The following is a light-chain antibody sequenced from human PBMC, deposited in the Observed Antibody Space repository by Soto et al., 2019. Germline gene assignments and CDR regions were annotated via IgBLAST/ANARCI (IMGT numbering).Light chain of an antibody. CDR1: QDISNY. Sequence: DIQITQSPSSLSASVGDRITITCRASQDISNYLAWYQQKPGKVPKLLIYSASTLQSGVPSRFSGSGSGTDFTLTISSLQPEDVATYFCQKYNSAHTFGQGTRLEIK. V-gene: IGKV1-27*01. J-gene: IGKJ5*01. CDR3: QKYNSAHT. CDR2: SAS.